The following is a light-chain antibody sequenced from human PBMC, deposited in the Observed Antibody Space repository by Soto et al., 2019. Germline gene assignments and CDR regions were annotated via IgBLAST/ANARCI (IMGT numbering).Light chain of an antibody. J-gene: IGKJ1*01. CDR2: GAS. CDR1: QSVSSN. Sequence: EIVMTQSPATLSVSPGERATLSCRASQSVSSNLAWYQQKPGQAPRLLIYGASTRATGIPARFSGSGSGTEFTLTISSLEPEDFAFYYCHQRQRWPRTFGQGTKVEIK. CDR3: HQRQRWPRT. V-gene: IGKV3-15*01.